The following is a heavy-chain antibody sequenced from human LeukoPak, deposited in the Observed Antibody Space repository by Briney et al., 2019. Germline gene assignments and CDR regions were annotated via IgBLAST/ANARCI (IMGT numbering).Heavy chain of an antibody. CDR2: ISYDGSNK. CDR3: AREGGRGYSGHDFSYLDY. CDR1: GFTFSSYA. J-gene: IGHJ4*02. V-gene: IGHV3-30*04. D-gene: IGHD5-12*01. Sequence: GGSLRLSCAASGFTFSSYAMHWVRQAPGKGLEWVAVISYDGSNKYYADSVKGRFTISRDNSKNTLYLQMYSLRAEDTAVYYCAREGGRGYSGHDFSYLDYWGQGTLVTVSS.